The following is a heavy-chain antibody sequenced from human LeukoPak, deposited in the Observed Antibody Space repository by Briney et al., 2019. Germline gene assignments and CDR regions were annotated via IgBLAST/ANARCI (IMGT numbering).Heavy chain of an antibody. CDR3: ASDYFDRTGYYGFIY. V-gene: IGHV4-61*02. CDR1: GGSISSGSYY. J-gene: IGHJ4*02. D-gene: IGHD3-22*01. Sequence: PSETLSLTCTVSGGSISSGSYYWSWLRQPAGKGLEWIGRLYTSGSTNYNPSLKSRVSMSVDTSKKQFSLRLSSVTAADTAIYYCASDYFDRTGYYGFIYWGQGSLVTISS. CDR2: LYTSGST.